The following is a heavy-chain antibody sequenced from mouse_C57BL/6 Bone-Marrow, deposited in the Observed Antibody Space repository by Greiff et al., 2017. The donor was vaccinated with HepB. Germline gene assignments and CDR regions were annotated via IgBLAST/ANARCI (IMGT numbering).Heavy chain of an antibody. CDR3: AREGAAQATGAMDY. CDR1: GYAFTNYL. V-gene: IGHV1-54*01. D-gene: IGHD3-2*02. Sequence: QVQLKQSGAELVRPGTSVKVSCKASGYAFTNYLIEWVKQRPGQGLEWIGVINPGSGGTNYNEKFKGKATLTADKSSSTAYMQLSSLTSEDSAVYFCAREGAAQATGAMDYWGQGTSVTVSS. J-gene: IGHJ4*01. CDR2: INPGSGGT.